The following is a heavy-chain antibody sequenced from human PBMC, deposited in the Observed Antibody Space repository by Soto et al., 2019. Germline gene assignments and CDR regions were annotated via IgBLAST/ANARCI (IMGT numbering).Heavy chain of an antibody. J-gene: IGHJ6*03. V-gene: IGHV3-33*01. Sequence: GGSLTLSCAASGFTFSSYGMHWVRQAPGKGLEWVAVIWYDGSNKYYADSVKGRFTISRDNSKNTLYLQMNSLRAEDTAVYYCARILDNGDGPYMDVWGKGTTVTVSS. CDR2: IWYDGSNK. CDR3: ARILDNGDGPYMDV. CDR1: GFTFSSYG. D-gene: IGHD4-17*01.